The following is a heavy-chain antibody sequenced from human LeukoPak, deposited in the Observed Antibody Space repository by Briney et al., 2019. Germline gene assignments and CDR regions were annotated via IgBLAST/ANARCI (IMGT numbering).Heavy chain of an antibody. CDR1: GGTFSSYA. V-gene: IGHV1-69*13. D-gene: IGHD6-13*01. CDR2: IIPIFGTA. Sequence: PEAPVKVSCKASGGTFSSYAISWVRQAPGQGLEWMGGIIPIFGTANYAQKFQGRVTITADESTSTAYMELSSLRSEDTAVYYRARGPYSSSWYPPLDYWGQGTLVTVSS. J-gene: IGHJ4*02. CDR3: ARGPYSSSWYPPLDY.